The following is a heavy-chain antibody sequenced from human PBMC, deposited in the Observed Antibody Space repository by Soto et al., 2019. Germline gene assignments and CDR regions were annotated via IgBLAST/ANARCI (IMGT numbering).Heavy chain of an antibody. CDR3: ARGRWIQLWLRANYYGMDV. CDR1: GGTFSSYA. V-gene: IGHV1-69*06. Sequence: QVQLVQSGAEVKKPGSSVKVSCKASGGTFSSYAISWVRQAPGQGLEWMGGIIPIFGTANYAQKFQGGVTITADKSTSTAYMELSSLRSEDTAVYYCARGRWIQLWLRANYYGMDVWGQGTTVTVSS. CDR2: IIPIFGTA. J-gene: IGHJ6*02. D-gene: IGHD5-18*01.